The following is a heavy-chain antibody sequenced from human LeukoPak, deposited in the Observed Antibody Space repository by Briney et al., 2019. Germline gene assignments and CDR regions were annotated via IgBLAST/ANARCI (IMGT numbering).Heavy chain of an antibody. D-gene: IGHD1-26*01. V-gene: IGHV3-23*01. CDR2: ISGRGGST. J-gene: IGHJ4*02. CDR1: GFTFSSYA. Sequence: GGSLRLSCAASGFTFSSYAMSWVRQAPGKGLEWVSSISGRGGSTYYADSVKGRFTISRDNSKNTLYLQMNSLRAEDTAVYYCARSSTDFDYWGQGTLVTVSS. CDR3: ARSSTDFDY.